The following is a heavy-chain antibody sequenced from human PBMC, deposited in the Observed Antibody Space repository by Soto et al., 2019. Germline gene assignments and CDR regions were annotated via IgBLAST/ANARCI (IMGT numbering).Heavy chain of an antibody. J-gene: IGHJ4*02. CDR3: ARGRMTIAAAGY. D-gene: IGHD6-13*01. V-gene: IGHV1-8*01. CDR2: MNPNSGNT. CDR1: GYTFTSYD. Sequence: ASVKVSCKASGYTFTSYDINWVRQATGQGLEWMGWMNPNSGNTGYAQKFQGRVTMTRNTSISTAYMELSSLRSEDTAVYYCARGRMTIAAAGYWGQGTLVTVSS.